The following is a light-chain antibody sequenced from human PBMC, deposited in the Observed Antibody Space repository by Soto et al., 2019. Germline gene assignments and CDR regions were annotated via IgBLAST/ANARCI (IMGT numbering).Light chain of an antibody. CDR3: QQHGSSRWT. V-gene: IGKV3-20*01. Sequence: EIVLTQSPDTLSLFPGEKATLSCRASQNVSNTYLAWYQQKPDQAPRPLISAASTRATGTPDRFSGSGSGTDFTLTISRLEPEDFAIYYCQQHGSSRWTVGQGTKVDIK. CDR2: AAS. CDR1: QNVSNTY. J-gene: IGKJ1*01.